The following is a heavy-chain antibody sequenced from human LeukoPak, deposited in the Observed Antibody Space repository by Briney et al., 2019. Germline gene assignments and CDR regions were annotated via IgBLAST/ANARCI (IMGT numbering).Heavy chain of an antibody. J-gene: IGHJ4*02. V-gene: IGHV3-66*01. CDR3: ASSLEGNFWSGYHF. CDR2: IYSGGST. CDR1: GLTVRSNY. D-gene: IGHD3-3*01. Sequence: GRSLRLSCAASGLTVRSNYITWVRHAPGKGLEWDSVIYSGGSTYYADSVKGRFTISRDNSKKALYLQMNSLRDEDTAVYYCASSLEGNFWSGYHFWGQGTLVTVSS.